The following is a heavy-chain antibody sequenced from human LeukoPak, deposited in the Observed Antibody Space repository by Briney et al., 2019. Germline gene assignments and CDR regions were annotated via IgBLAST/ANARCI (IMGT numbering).Heavy chain of an antibody. CDR2: INPNSGGT. Sequence: GASVKVSCKASGYTFTGYYMHWVRQAPGQGLEWMGWINPNSGGTNYAQKFQGRVTMTRDTSISTAYMELSRLRSDDTAVYYCARGGQIYDYVWGSYLEFWGQGTLVTVSS. D-gene: IGHD3-16*02. CDR3: ARGGQIYDYVWGSYLEF. CDR1: GYTFTGYY. J-gene: IGHJ4*02. V-gene: IGHV1-2*02.